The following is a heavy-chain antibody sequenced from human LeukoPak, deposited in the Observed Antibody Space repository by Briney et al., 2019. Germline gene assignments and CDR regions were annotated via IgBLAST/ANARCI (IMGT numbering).Heavy chain of an antibody. CDR3: ASSSSWYYFDY. D-gene: IGHD6-13*01. J-gene: IGHJ4*02. CDR2: ISWNSGSI. CDR1: GFTFDDYA. V-gene: IGHV3-9*01. Sequence: GGSLRLSCAASGFTFDDYAMHWVRQAPGKGLEWGSGISWNSGSIGYADSVKGRFTISRDNAKNSLYLQMNSLRAEDTALYYCASSSSWYYFDYWGQGTLVTVSS.